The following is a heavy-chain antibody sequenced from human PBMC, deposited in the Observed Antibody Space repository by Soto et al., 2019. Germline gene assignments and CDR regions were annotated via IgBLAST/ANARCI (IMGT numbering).Heavy chain of an antibody. J-gene: IGHJ4*02. CDR3: ARLIVVVKCWDY. CDR1: GGSISSSSYY. CDR2: IYYSGST. D-gene: IGHD3-22*01. Sequence: QLQLQESGPGLVKPSETLSLTCTVSGGSISSSSYYWGWIRQPPGKGLEWIGSIYYSGSTYYNPYLKSRVTISVDTSKNQCSLKLSSVTAADTAVYYCARLIVVVKCWDYWGQGTLVTVSS. V-gene: IGHV4-39*01.